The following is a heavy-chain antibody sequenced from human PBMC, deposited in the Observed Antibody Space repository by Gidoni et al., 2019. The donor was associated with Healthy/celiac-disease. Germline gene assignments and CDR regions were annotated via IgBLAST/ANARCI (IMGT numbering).Heavy chain of an antibody. J-gene: IGHJ4*02. CDR3: ARDGVSSWYFDY. Sequence: EVQLAESGGGLVPPGGSLRLPCAASGVTFSSYEMNWVRQAPGKGLEWVSYISSSGSTIYYADSVKGRFTISRDNAKNSLYLQMNSLRAEDTAVYYCARDGVSSWYFDYWGQGTLVTVSS. CDR2: ISSSGSTI. CDR1: GVTFSSYE. V-gene: IGHV3-48*03. D-gene: IGHD6-13*01.